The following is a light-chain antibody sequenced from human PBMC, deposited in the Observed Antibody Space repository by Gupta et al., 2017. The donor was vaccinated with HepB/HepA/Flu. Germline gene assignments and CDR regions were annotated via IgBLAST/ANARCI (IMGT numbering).Light chain of an antibody. J-gene: IGLJ1*01. V-gene: IGLV1-40*01. CDR3: QSDDSSMSYV. CDR2: DNN. Sequence: SLLAHPPSVSGTPRQRVTISCTGSSHNIGAGYDVHWDQERPGTTPKLLIYDNNKRPAGVPDRFSGSKSGTAASLTITGRQDEDEADYYCQSDDSSMSYVFGTGTKVTVL. CDR1: SHNIGAGYD.